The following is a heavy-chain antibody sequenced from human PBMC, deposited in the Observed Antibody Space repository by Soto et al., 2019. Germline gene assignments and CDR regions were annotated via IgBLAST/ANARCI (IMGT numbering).Heavy chain of an antibody. CDR2: IYPGDSDT. D-gene: IGHD3-9*01. J-gene: IGHJ4*02. CDR1: GYSFTSYW. V-gene: IGHV5-51*01. Sequence: PGESLKISCKGSGYSFTSYWIGLVRQMPGKGLEWMGIIYPGDSDTRYSPSFQGQVTISADKSISTAYLQWSSLKASDTAMYYCARTYYDILTGYYKGPFDYWGQGTLVTVSS. CDR3: ARTYYDILTGYYKGPFDY.